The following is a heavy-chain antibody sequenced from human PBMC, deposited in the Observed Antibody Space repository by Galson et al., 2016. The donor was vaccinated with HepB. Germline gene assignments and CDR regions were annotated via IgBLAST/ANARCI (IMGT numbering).Heavy chain of an antibody. D-gene: IGHD3-3*01. CDR2: IYGNGNA. Sequence: SLRLFCAASGFTVSSNYMSWVRQAPGKGLEWVSIIYGNGNANYADSVKGRFTLSRHNSEDTLYLQMNSLGPEDTAVYYCAKGGHSGTYDVGYYDFWGQGTLVTVS. J-gene: IGHJ4*02. CDR1: GFTVSSNY. V-gene: IGHV3-53*04. CDR3: AKGGHSGTYDVGYYDF.